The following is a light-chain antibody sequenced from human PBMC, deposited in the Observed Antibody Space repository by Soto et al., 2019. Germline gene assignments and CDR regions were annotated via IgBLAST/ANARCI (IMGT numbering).Light chain of an antibody. CDR3: ATWDGSLPGEV. J-gene: IGLJ2*01. V-gene: IGLV1-51*01. Sequence: HSVLTQSPSVSAAPGQKVTLSCSGSSSNIGNNYVSWYQQLPGTAPKLLIYDNNKRPSGIPDRFSGSKSGTSGTLDITGLQTGDEADYYCATWDGSLPGEVVGGGTKLTVL. CDR2: DNN. CDR1: SSNIGNNY.